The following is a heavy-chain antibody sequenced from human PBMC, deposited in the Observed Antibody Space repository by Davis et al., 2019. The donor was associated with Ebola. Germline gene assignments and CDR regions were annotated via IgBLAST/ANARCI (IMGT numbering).Heavy chain of an antibody. Sequence: PGGSLRPSCAASGFTFADYTMHWVRQAPGKGLEWVSLISWDGGSTYYADSVKGRLTISRDNSKNSLYLQRNSLRTEDTALYYCAKPSGLLPFGNAFDIWGQGTMVTVSS. CDR2: ISWDGGST. D-gene: IGHD2-15*01. CDR3: AKPSGLLPFGNAFDI. V-gene: IGHV3-43*01. CDR1: GFTFADYT. J-gene: IGHJ3*02.